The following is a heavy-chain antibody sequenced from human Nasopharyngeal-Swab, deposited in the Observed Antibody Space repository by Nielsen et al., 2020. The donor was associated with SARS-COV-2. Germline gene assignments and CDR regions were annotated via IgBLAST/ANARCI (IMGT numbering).Heavy chain of an antibody. J-gene: IGHJ6*03. V-gene: IGHV4-39*07. D-gene: IGHD1-14*01. CDR2: IYYSGST. Sequence: WIRQPPGKGLEWIGSIYYSGSTYYNPSLKSRVTISVDTSKNQFSLKLSSVTAADTAVYYCAREGAGSETIYYYYMDVWGKGTTVTVSS. CDR3: AREGAGSETIYYYYMDV.